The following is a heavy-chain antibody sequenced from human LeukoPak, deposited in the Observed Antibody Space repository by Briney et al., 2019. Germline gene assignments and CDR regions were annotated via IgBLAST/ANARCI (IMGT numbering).Heavy chain of an antibody. CDR3: AKDGKRWLRPIYYFDY. Sequence: GGSLRLSCAASGFTLSSHAIHWVRQAPGKGLEWVALISYDGSNKYYADSVKGRFTISRDNSKNTLYLQMNSLRAEDTAVYYCAKDGKRWLRPIYYFDYWGQGTLVTVSS. CDR2: ISYDGSNK. CDR1: GFTLSSHA. J-gene: IGHJ4*02. D-gene: IGHD5-12*01. V-gene: IGHV3-30*04.